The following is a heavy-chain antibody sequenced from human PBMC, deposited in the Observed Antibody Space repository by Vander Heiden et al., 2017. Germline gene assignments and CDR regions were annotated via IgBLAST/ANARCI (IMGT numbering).Heavy chain of an antibody. V-gene: IGHV3-7*03. J-gene: IGHJ3*01. Sequence: GQLLASGGGLAQPVWPLRPSSAAPGSSPTSSWMTWVRQAPGEGVEWVANIKQDGSKKYYVATVTGRLTISRDSANNSLYLQMNSLRAEETAVYYCVRDYGKRQWLNRGFDALDVWGQGTMVTVSS. CDR3: VRDYGKRQWLNRGFDALDV. D-gene: IGHD3-22*01. CDR2: IKQDGSKK. CDR1: GSSPTSSW.